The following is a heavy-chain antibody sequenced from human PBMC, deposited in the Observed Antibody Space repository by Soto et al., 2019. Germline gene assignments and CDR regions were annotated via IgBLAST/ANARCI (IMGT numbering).Heavy chain of an antibody. CDR3: VRDARGEETPYNWLGP. CDR1: GFTFTKYY. Sequence: PGGSLRLSCAASGFTFTKYYMSWVRQAPGKGLEWVANIKQDGSDEKYVGSVKGRFTISRDNAKNSLYLQMNSLRLEDTAVYYCVRDARGEETPYNWLGPWGQGALVTVSS. J-gene: IGHJ5*02. V-gene: IGHV3-7*01. CDR2: IKQDGSDE.